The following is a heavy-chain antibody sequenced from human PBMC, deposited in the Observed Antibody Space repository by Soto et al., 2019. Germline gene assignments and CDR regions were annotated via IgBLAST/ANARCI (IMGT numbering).Heavy chain of an antibody. Sequence: QVQLQESGPGLVKPSQTLSLTCTVSGGSISSGGYYWSWIRQHPGKGLEWIGYIYYSGSTYYNPSLKSRVTISVDTSKNQFSLKLSSVTAADTAVYYCARGSTSHKSYYYGMDVWGQGTTVTVSS. CDR3: ARGSTSHKSYYYGMDV. CDR1: GGSISSGGYY. J-gene: IGHJ6*01. V-gene: IGHV4-31*03. CDR2: IYYSGST. D-gene: IGHD1-1*01.